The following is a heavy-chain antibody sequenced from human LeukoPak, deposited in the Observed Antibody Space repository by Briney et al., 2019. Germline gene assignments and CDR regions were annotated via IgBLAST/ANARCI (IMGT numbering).Heavy chain of an antibody. CDR3: ARDRGGSPFDY. V-gene: IGHV4-4*07. CDR1: GGSISTYF. Sequence: PSETLSLTCTVSGGSISTYFWNWIRQSAEKGLEWIGRIYTSGSANNNPSLKSRVTMSIDTSKNQFSLKLSSVTAADTAVYYCARDRGGSPFDYWGQGTLVTVSS. CDR2: IYTSGSA. J-gene: IGHJ4*02. D-gene: IGHD2-15*01.